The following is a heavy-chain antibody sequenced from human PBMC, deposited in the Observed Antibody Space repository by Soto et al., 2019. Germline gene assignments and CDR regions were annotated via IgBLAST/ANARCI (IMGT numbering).Heavy chain of an antibody. V-gene: IGHV4-59*12. CDR3: AREGPGDFWSRFDS. Sequence: SETLSLACTVAGGSISSYYWSWLRQPPGKGLEWIGYTYYSGSTNYNPSLKSRVTISVDTSKNQFSLKLSSVTAADTAVYFCAREGPGDFWSRFDSWGQGTLVTVSS. CDR1: GGSISSYY. J-gene: IGHJ4*02. D-gene: IGHD3-3*01. CDR2: TYYSGST.